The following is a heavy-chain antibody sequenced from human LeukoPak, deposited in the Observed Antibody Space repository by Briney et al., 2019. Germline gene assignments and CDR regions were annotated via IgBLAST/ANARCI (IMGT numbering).Heavy chain of an antibody. D-gene: IGHD6-13*01. Sequence: ATVKLSCKASGYTFTDYFIHWVQQAPGKGLDWMGHVDPGDGKAVYADRFQRRFTFTADTSTGTVYMDVSSLTSDDSAVYYCAKVSSTLAAAGALSFDYWGQGTLVIVSS. J-gene: IGHJ4*02. V-gene: IGHV1-69-2*01. CDR3: AKVSSTLAAAGALSFDY. CDR1: GYTFTDYF. CDR2: VDPGDGKA.